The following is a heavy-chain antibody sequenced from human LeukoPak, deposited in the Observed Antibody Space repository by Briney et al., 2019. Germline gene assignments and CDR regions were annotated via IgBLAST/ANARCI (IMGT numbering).Heavy chain of an antibody. J-gene: IGHJ4*02. V-gene: IGHV4-30-2*01. D-gene: IGHD5-12*01. CDR1: GGSISSGGYS. CDR2: IYHSGST. Sequence: SQTLSLTCAVSGGSISSGGYSWSWIRQPPGKGLEWIGYIYHSGSTYYNPSLKSRVTISVDRSKNQSSLKLSSVTAADTAVYYCARGAPFSSGYSDYWGQGTLVTVSS. CDR3: ARGAPFSSGYSDY.